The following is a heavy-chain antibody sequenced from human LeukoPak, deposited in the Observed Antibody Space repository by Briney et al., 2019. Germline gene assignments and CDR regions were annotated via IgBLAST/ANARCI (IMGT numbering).Heavy chain of an antibody. D-gene: IGHD7-27*01. Sequence: GASVKVSCKASGYTFTTYDIGWVRQAPGQGLEWMGWISTYHGNTNYAQKFQGRVTMTRDTSTSTVYMELSSLRSEDTAVYYCARGGVAKLGPLDLWGQGTLVTVSS. CDR3: ARGGVAKLGPLDL. CDR1: GYTFTTYD. J-gene: IGHJ5*02. CDR2: ISTYHGNT. V-gene: IGHV1-18*01.